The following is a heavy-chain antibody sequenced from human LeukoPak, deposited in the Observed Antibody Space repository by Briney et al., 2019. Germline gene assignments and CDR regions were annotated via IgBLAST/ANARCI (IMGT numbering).Heavy chain of an antibody. J-gene: IGHJ4*02. D-gene: IGHD5-12*01. CDR2: MNPNSGNT. CDR1: GYTFTSYD. V-gene: IGHV1-8*01. Sequence: GASVKVSCKASGYTFTSYDINWVRQATGQGLEWMGWMNPNSGNTGYAQKFQGRVTMTRNTSISTAYMELSSLRSEDTAVYCCVRAKKTLNKKWLRDVFDYWGQGTLVTVSS. CDR3: VRAKKTLNKKWLRDVFDY.